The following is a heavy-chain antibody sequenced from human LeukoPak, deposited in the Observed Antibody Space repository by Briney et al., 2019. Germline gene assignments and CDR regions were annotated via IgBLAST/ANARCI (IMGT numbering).Heavy chain of an antibody. CDR1: GYTFTGYY. CDR2: IYPGGGST. D-gene: IGHD2-8*01. Sequence: GASLKVSCTASGYTFTGYYMHWVRQAPGQGLEWMGIIYPGGGSTSYAQKFQGRVTMTRDMSTSTVYMELSSLRSEDTAVYYCARDNDFDYWGQGTLVTVSS. CDR3: ARDNDFDY. V-gene: IGHV1-46*01. J-gene: IGHJ4*02.